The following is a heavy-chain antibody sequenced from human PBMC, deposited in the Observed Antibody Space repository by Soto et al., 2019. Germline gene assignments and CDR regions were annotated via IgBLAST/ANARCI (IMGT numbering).Heavy chain of an antibody. Sequence: QVQLVESGGGVVQPGRSLRLSCAASGFTFSSYGMHWVRQAPGKGLEWVAVISYDGSNKYYADSVKGRFTISRDNSKNTLYLQMNSLRAEDTAVYYCAKEGGYYGSGSYSVGANYYGMDVWGQGTTVTVSS. V-gene: IGHV3-30*18. CDR3: AKEGGYYGSGSYSVGANYYGMDV. J-gene: IGHJ6*02. CDR2: ISYDGSNK. CDR1: GFTFSSYG. D-gene: IGHD3-10*01.